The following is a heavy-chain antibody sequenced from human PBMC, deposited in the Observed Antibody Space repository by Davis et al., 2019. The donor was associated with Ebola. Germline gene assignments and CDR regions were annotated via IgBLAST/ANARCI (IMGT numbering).Heavy chain of an antibody. Sequence: SETLSLTCTVSGGSISSSSYYWGWIRQPPGKGLEWIGSIYYSGSTYYNPSLKSRVTISVDTSKNQFSLKLSSVTAADTAVYYCVTRRYYYYGMDVWGQGTTVTVSS. J-gene: IGHJ6*02. CDR2: IYYSGST. CDR3: VTRRYYYYGMDV. V-gene: IGHV4-39*07. CDR1: GGSISSSSYY.